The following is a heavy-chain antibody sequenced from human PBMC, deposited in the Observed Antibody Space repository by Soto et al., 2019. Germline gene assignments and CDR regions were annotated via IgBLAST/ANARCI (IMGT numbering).Heavy chain of an antibody. Sequence: ASVKVSCKASGYTFTSYDINWVRQATGQGLEWMGWINPNSGNTGYAQKFQGRVTMTRNTSISTAYMELSSLRSEDTAVYYCARSTVTTLHYYYYYMDVWGKGTTVTVSS. CDR1: GYTFTSYD. CDR2: INPNSGNT. CDR3: ARSTVTTLHYYYYYMDV. J-gene: IGHJ6*03. V-gene: IGHV1-8*01. D-gene: IGHD4-4*01.